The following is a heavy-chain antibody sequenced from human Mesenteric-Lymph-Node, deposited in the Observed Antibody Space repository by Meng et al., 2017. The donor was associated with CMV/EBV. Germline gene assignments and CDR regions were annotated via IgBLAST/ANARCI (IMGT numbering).Heavy chain of an antibody. V-gene: IGHV1-69*09. CDR3: AGGIAAAGSRWFDP. D-gene: IGHD6-13*01. J-gene: IGHJ5*02. CDR2: IIPILGIA. Sequence: QVQRVQSEAEVKKPGAPVKVSGKASGYSFTGYSIHWVRQAPGQGLEWMGRIIPILGIANYAQKFQGRVTITADKSTSTAYMELSSLRSEDTAVYYCAGGIAAAGSRWFDPWGQGTLVTVSS. CDR1: GYSFTGYS.